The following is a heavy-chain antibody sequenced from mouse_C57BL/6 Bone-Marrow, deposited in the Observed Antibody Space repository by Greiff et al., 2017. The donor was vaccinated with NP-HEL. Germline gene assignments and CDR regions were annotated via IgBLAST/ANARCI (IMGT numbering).Heavy chain of an antibody. CDR2: ISYDGSN. D-gene: IGHD2-1*01. CDR1: GYSITSGYY. V-gene: IGHV3-6*01. CDR3: ARDLLWSAY. Sequence: EVKLVESGPGLVKPSQSLSLTCSVTGYSITSGYYWNWIRQFPGNKLEWMGYISYDGSNNYNPSLKNRISITRDTSKNQFFLKLNSVTTEDTATYYCARDLLWSAYWGQGTLVTVSA. J-gene: IGHJ3*01.